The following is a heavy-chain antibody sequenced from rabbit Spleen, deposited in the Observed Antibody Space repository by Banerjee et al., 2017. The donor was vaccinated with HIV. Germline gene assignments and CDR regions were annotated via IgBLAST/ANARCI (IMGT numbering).Heavy chain of an antibody. V-gene: IGHV1S7*01. CDR2: IDPIFGIA. J-gene: IGHJ3*01. CDR1: GFDFRRYY. Sequence: QQLVESGGGLVQPGGSLALSCKASGFDFRRYYVSWVRQAPGKGLEWIGDIDPIFGIAVYASWVNGRFTISSHNAQNTLYLQLNSLTAADTATYFCVREVAGKFGLWGQGTLVTVS. D-gene: IGHD4-1*01. CDR3: VREVAGKFGL.